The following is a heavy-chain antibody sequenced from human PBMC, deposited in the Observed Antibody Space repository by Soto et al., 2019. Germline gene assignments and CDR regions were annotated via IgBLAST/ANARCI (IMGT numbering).Heavy chain of an antibody. D-gene: IGHD3-22*01. CDR3: ATDHHYYDSSGYYYVWAFDI. Sequence: ASVKVSCKASGYTFTSYYMHWVRQAPGQGLEWMGIINPRGGETNYAQKLQGRVTMTEDTSTDTAYTELSSLRSEDTAVYYCATDHHYYDSSGYYYVWAFDIWGQGTMVTVSS. CDR1: GYTFTSYY. J-gene: IGHJ3*02. CDR2: INPRGGET. V-gene: IGHV1-46*01.